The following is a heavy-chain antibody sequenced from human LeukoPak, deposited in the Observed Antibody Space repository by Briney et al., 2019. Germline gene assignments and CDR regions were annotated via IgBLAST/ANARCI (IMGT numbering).Heavy chain of an antibody. CDR3: ARGLHYGSGSSWFDP. D-gene: IGHD3-10*01. J-gene: IGHJ5*02. Sequence: ASVKVSCKASGYTFTTYGISWVRQAPGQGLEWMGWISAYNGNTNYAQKLQGRVTMTTDTSTSTAYMELRSLRSDDTAVYYCARGLHYGSGSSWFDPWGQGTLVTVSS. CDR1: GYTFTTYG. V-gene: IGHV1-18*01. CDR2: ISAYNGNT.